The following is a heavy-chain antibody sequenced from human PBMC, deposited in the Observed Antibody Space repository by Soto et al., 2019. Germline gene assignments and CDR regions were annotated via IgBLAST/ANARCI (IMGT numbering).Heavy chain of an antibody. Sequence: QVQLQESGPGLVKPSETLSLTCTVSGGSISSYYWSWIRQPPGKGLEWIGHIYYSGSTNYNPSLKSRVTISVDTSKNQFSLQRSSVTAADTAVYYCARWLVGRGNWFDPWGQGTLVTVSS. V-gene: IGHV4-59*01. CDR1: GGSISSYY. J-gene: IGHJ5*02. D-gene: IGHD6-19*01. CDR3: ARWLVGRGNWFDP. CDR2: IYYSGST.